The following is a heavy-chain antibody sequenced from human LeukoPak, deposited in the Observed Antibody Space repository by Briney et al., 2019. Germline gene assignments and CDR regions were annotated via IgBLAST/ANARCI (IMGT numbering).Heavy chain of an antibody. J-gene: IGHJ3*02. V-gene: IGHV3-7*01. CDR2: IKQDGSEK. CDR3: ARSTISGWFHAFNI. D-gene: IGHD6-19*01. CDR1: GFTFSGYW. Sequence: GGSLRLTCAASGFTFSGYWMSWVRQAPGKGLEWVANIKQDGSEKYYVDSVKGRFTISRDNAKNSLYLQMNSLRAEDTAVYYSARSTISGWFHAFNIWGQGTIVTVSS.